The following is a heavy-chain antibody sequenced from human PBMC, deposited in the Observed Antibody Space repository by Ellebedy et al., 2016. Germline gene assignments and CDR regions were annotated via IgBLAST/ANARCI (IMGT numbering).Heavy chain of an antibody. CDR1: GFSVTSND. CDR3: VTRHNGAFDF. D-gene: IGHD1-14*01. Sequence: GESLKISXAVSGFSVTSNDMSWVRQAPGKGLDLVALIYGGSPSYYAESVKGRFTVSIDKSKKTLYLHMTGLGVEDTALYYCVTRHNGAFDFWGQGTMVTVSS. V-gene: IGHV3-53*01. CDR2: IYGGSPS. J-gene: IGHJ3*01.